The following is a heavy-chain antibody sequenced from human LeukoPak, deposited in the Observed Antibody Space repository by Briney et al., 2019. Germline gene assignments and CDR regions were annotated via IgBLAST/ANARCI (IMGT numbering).Heavy chain of an antibody. CDR3: ARGPAATTTVTTLSGDY. CDR1: GYTFTSYG. J-gene: IGHJ4*02. CDR2: ISAYNGNT. V-gene: IGHV1-18*01. Sequence: ASVKVSCKASGYTFTSYGISWVRQAPGQGLEWMGWISAYNGNTNYAQKLQGRVTMTTDTSTSTAYMELRSLRSDDTAVYYCARGPAATTTVTTLSGDYWGQGTLVTVSS. D-gene: IGHD4-17*01.